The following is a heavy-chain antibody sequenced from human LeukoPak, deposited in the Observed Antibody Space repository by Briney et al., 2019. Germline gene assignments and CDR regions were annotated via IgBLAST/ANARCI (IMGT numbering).Heavy chain of an antibody. V-gene: IGHV3-30*03. CDR3: ARGGKIAVVGTRSPQHFQH. CDR1: GFTFSSYG. Sequence: GGSLRLSCAASGFTFSSYGMHWVRQAPGKGLEWVAVISYDGSNKYYADSVKGRFTISRDNSKNTLYLQMNSLRAEDTAVYYCARGGKIAVVGTRSPQHFQHWGQGTLVTVSS. CDR2: ISYDGSNK. J-gene: IGHJ1*01. D-gene: IGHD6-19*01.